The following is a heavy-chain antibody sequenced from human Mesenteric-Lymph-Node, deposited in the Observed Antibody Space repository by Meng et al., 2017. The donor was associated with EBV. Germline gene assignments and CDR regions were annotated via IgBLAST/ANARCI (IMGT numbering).Heavy chain of an antibody. V-gene: IGHV4-4*02. D-gene: IGHD3-10*01. Sequence: QAQLHDAGPGLVKPSGTLSLTCAVSGGSISGGLWLNWVRQPTGKGLEWIGQIYHSGITYYNPSLADRITISVDKSKNILSLNLTSVTAADTAVYFCASRHGSGSYVGFDPWGQGTLVTVSS. CDR1: GGSISGGLW. CDR2: IYHSGIT. J-gene: IGHJ5*02. CDR3: ASRHGSGSYVGFDP.